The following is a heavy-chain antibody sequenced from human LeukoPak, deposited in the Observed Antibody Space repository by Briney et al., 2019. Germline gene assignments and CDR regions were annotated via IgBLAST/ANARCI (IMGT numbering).Heavy chain of an antibody. CDR2: ITGSGDT. V-gene: IGHV3-23*01. J-gene: IGHJ4*02. D-gene: IGHD3-10*01. CDR3: GKDVPYGGDY. Sequence: GGSLRLSCAASGFTLSNYAMSWVRQAPGKGLEWVSAITGSGDTYSPDSVKGRFIISRDNSKNTLYLQMNSLRAEDTAVYYCGKDVPYGGDYWGQGTLVIVSS. CDR1: GFTLSNYA.